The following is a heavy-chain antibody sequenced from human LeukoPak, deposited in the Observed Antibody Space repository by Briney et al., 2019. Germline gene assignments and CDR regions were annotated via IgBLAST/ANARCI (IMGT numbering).Heavy chain of an antibody. D-gene: IGHD3-22*01. CDR2: MSPNSGNA. CDR3: AKSSGDYFFDY. V-gene: IGHV1-8*01. Sequence: GASVKVSCKASGYNFNNHDINWVRQATGQGLEWLGRMSPNSGNAAYAQKLQGRVTMTWDSSTNTAYLEVIALRSDDTAVYYCAKSSGDYFFDYWGQGTLVTVSS. CDR1: GYNFNNHD. J-gene: IGHJ4*02.